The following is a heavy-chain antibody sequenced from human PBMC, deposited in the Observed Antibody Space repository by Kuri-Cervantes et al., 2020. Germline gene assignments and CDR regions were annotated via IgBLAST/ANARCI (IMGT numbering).Heavy chain of an antibody. Sequence: GGSLRLSCVASGFTFSSYSMNWVRQAPGKGLEWVGRIKSKTDGGTRDYAAPVKGRFTISRDDSKNTLSLQMNNLKAGDTAVYYCSAGTGRSDFDYWGRGTLVTVSS. CDR2: IKSKTDGGTR. V-gene: IGHV3-15*07. D-gene: IGHD1-1*01. J-gene: IGHJ4*02. CDR1: GFTFSSYS. CDR3: SAGTGRSDFDY.